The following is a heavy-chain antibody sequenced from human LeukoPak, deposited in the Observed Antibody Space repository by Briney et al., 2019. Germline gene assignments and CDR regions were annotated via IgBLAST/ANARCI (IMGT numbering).Heavy chain of an antibody. J-gene: IGHJ4*02. CDR1: GGSISSYY. D-gene: IGHD2-15*01. V-gene: IGHV4-59*08. Sequence: KSSETLSLTCTGSGGSISSYYWSWIRQPPGKGLEWRGYIYYSGSTNYNPSLKSRVTISVDTSKNQFSLKRSSVTAAATAVYYCARAGGYCSGGSCYKIDYWGPGTLVTVSS. CDR3: ARAGGYCSGGSCYKIDY. CDR2: IYYSGST.